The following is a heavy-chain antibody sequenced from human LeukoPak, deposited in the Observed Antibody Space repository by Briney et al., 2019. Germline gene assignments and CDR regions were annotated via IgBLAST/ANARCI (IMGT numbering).Heavy chain of an antibody. CDR1: GYTFTDFY. J-gene: IGHJ4*02. D-gene: IGHD6-19*01. CDR3: ARLPVTGSGDY. Sequence: ASVRVSFTSSGYTFTDFYLHWVRHAPGQGLVWMGWINPYSGDTRYAEKFQGRVTMTRDTSNSTVYMEVNSLKSDDTAVYYCARLPVTGSGDYWGQGTLVVVSS. V-gene: IGHV1-2*02. CDR2: INPYSGDT.